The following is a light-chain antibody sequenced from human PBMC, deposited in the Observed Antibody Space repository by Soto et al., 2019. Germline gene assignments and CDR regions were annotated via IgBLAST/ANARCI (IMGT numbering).Light chain of an antibody. CDR2: VAS. V-gene: IGKV3-15*01. CDR3: EQYNVWPLT. Sequence: EIVMTQSPATLSVSPGERATLSCRASQSVSSNLAWYQQKPGQTPKLLIYVASTRATGIPARFSVSGSGTEFTLTISSLQSEDFAVYYCEQYNVWPLTFGGGTKVEFK. J-gene: IGKJ4*01. CDR1: QSVSSN.